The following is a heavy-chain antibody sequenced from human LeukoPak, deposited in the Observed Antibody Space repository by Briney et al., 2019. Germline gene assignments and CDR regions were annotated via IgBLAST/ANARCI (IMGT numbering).Heavy chain of an antibody. Sequence: GGSLRLSCAASGFTFSSYGMSWVRQAPGKGLEWVSSISGSSSNTYYADSVKGRFTISRDNSKNTLYVQMNSLRDEDTAVYYCAKDLGPYSSSSGFDYWGQGTLVTVSS. D-gene: IGHD6-6*01. V-gene: IGHV3-23*01. CDR2: ISGSSSNT. CDR3: AKDLGPYSSSSGFDY. CDR1: GFTFSSYG. J-gene: IGHJ4*02.